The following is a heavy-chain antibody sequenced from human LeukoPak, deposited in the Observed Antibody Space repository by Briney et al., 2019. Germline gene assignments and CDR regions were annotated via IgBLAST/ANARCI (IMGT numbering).Heavy chain of an antibody. Sequence: PGGSLSLSCAASGFGFEVYVMHGVRQVPGRGLEWVALIGGDSASTYYPDPLKRQFTIPPDNTYNSLYLHMDRLIIEDTALYYCVKDLLVGDYYSSDNYYLPDAFDIWGQGTMVTVSS. CDR1: GFGFEVYV. J-gene: IGHJ3*02. V-gene: IGHV3-43*02. CDR2: IGGDSAST. D-gene: IGHD3-10*01. CDR3: VKDLLVGDYYSSDNYYLPDAFDI.